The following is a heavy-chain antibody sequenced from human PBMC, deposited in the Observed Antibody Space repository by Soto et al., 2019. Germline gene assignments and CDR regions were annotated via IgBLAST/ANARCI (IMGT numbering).Heavy chain of an antibody. CDR2: IYYSGTS. Sequence: QVQLRESGPGLVKPSETLSLTCTVSGDSITSYYWGWIRQTPGKGLEWIGYIYYSGTSHYNPSLKSRAIISIDTSKTQFSLKLSSVTAADTAVYYCARGSAATIFHWGQGTLVTVSS. D-gene: IGHD5-12*01. V-gene: IGHV4-59*01. J-gene: IGHJ4*02. CDR1: GDSITSYY. CDR3: ARGSAATIFH.